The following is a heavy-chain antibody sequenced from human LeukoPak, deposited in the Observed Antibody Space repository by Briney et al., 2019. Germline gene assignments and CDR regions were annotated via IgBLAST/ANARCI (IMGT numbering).Heavy chain of an antibody. D-gene: IGHD6-19*01. CDR3: ARVETTISSGCGDH. CDR2: IWYDGSNK. CDR1: GFTFSSYG. V-gene: IGHV3-33*01. J-gene: IGHJ4*02. Sequence: GGSLRLSCAASGFTFSSYGMHWVRQAPGKGLEWVAVIWYDGSNKYYADSVKGRFTISRDNSKDTLYLQMNSLRAEDTAVYYCARVETTISSGCGDHCGQGTLVTVSS.